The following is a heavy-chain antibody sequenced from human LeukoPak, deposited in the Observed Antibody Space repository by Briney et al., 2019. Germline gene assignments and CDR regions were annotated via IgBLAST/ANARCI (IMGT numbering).Heavy chain of an antibody. V-gene: IGHV1-46*01. CDR1: GYTLTELS. CDR2: INPSGGST. CDR3: ARDRAAFTIWDYGGNSFGY. D-gene: IGHD4-23*01. J-gene: IGHJ4*02. Sequence: ASVKVSCKVSGYTLTELSMHWVRQAPGKGLEWMGIINPSGGSTSYAQKFQGRVTMTRDTSTSTVYMELSSLRSEDTAVYYCARDRAAFTIWDYGGNSFGYWGQGTLVTVSS.